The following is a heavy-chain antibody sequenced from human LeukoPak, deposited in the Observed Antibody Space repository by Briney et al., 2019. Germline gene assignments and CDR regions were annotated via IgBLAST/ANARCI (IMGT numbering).Heavy chain of an antibody. Sequence: SETLSLTCTVSGGSISGYYWSWIRQPPGKGLEWIGFIYYSGATNYNPSLKSRVTISADTSKNQFSLKLTSVTAADTGVYYCASTDCSSTSCYLAFDIWGQGTMVTVSS. CDR1: GGSISGYY. CDR2: IYYSGAT. D-gene: IGHD2-2*01. CDR3: ASTDCSSTSCYLAFDI. V-gene: IGHV4-59*12. J-gene: IGHJ3*02.